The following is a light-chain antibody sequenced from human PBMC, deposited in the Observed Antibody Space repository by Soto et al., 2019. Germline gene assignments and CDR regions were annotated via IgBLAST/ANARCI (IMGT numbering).Light chain of an antibody. CDR2: DAS. CDR1: QSISRW. CDR3: QQYNSYAVT. Sequence: DIQMTQSPSTLSASVGDRVTITCRASQSISRWLAWSQQKPGKAPKLLIYDASSLESGVPSRFSGSGSGTEFTLTISSLQPDDFATYYFQQYNSYAVTFGQGTKVEIK. V-gene: IGKV1-5*01. J-gene: IGKJ1*01.